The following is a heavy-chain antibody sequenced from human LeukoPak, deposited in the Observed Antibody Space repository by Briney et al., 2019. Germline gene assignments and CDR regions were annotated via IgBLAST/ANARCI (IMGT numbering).Heavy chain of an antibody. CDR3: AKAYDFWSGYPITGY. CDR2: ISHDGSNK. Sequence: PGGSLGLSCAASGFTFSSYAMHWVRQAPGKGLEWVAVISHDGSNKYYADSVKGRFTISRDNSKNTLYLQMNSLRAEDTAVYYCAKAYDFWSGYPITGYWGQGTLVTVSS. CDR1: GFTFSSYA. J-gene: IGHJ4*02. D-gene: IGHD3-3*01. V-gene: IGHV3-30-3*01.